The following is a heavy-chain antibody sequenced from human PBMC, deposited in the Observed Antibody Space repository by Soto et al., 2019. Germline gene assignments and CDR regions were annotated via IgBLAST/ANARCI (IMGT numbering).Heavy chain of an antibody. J-gene: IGHJ6*02. V-gene: IGHV3-48*02. CDR2: ISSSSSTI. CDR1: GFTFSSYS. CDR3: AREGVTTSQNYYYYGMDV. Sequence: EVQLVESGGGLVQPGGSLRLSCAASGFTFSSYSMNWVRQAPGKGLEWVSYISSSSSTIYYADSVKGRFTISRDNAKNSLYLQMNSLRDEDTAVYYCAREGVTTSQNYYYYGMDVWGQGTTVTVSS. D-gene: IGHD4-4*01.